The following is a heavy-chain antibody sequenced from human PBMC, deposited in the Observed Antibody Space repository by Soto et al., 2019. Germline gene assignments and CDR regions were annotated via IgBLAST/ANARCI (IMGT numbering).Heavy chain of an antibody. CDR1: GGSFSGYY. CDR3: ARSLRITMVRGARYNWFDP. Sequence: QVQLQQWGAGLLKPSETLSLTCAVYGGSFSGYYWSWIRQPPGKGLEWIGEINHSGRTNYNPSLKSRVTISVDTSKNQFSMKLSSVTAADTAVYYCARSLRITMVRGARYNWFDPWGQGTLVTVSS. CDR2: INHSGRT. D-gene: IGHD3-10*01. V-gene: IGHV4-34*01. J-gene: IGHJ5*02.